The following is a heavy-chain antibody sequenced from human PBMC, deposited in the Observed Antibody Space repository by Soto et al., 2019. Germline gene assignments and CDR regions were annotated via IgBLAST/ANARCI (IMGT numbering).Heavy chain of an antibody. CDR2: INAYRGNT. V-gene: IGHV1-18*01. CDR1: GYTFSNYG. CDR3: EREVVSSGYNFFRFDH. Sequence: QVQLVQSGAEVKKPGASVKVSCKASGYTFSNYGIAWVRQAPGQGLEWVGWINAYRGNTNYAQNLQGRVTMTADSSKNTAYMELTSLRSDDTDVYFCEREVVSSGYNFFRFDHWGQGTLVTVSS. D-gene: IGHD6-19*01. J-gene: IGHJ5*02.